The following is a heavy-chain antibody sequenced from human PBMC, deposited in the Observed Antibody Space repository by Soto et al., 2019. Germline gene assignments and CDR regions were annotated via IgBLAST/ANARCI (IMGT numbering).Heavy chain of an antibody. CDR1: GFTFSSYA. J-gene: IGHJ4*02. CDR2: ISYDGSNK. CDR3: ARESLSGSWAFDY. Sequence: QVQLVESGGGVVQPGRSLRLSCAASGFTFSSYAMHWVRQAPGKGLEWVAVISYDGSNKYYADSVKGRFTISRDNSKNTLDLQMNSLRAEDTAVYYCARESLSGSWAFDYWGQGTLVTVSS. V-gene: IGHV3-30-3*01. D-gene: IGHD2-15*01.